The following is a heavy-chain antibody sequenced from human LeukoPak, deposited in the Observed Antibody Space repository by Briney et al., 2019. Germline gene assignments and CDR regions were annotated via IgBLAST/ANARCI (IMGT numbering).Heavy chain of an antibody. Sequence: GGSLRLSCAASGFTFDDYAMHWVRQAPGKGLEWVSGISWNSGSIGYADSVKGRFTISRDNAKNSLYLQMNSLRAEDTALYYGMSPATYDAFDIWGQGTMVTVSS. CDR2: ISWNSGSI. J-gene: IGHJ3*02. V-gene: IGHV3-9*01. CDR1: GFTFDDYA. CDR3: MSPATYDAFDI. D-gene: IGHD6-25*01.